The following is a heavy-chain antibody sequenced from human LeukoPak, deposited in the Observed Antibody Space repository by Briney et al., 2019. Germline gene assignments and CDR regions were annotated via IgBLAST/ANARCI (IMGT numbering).Heavy chain of an antibody. J-gene: IGHJ4*02. CDR3: ARGSAVSCTTTSASCHAPLDY. CDR2: INPKSGAT. D-gene: IGHD2-8*01. CDR1: GYTFTVNY. Sequence: SVKLSCKASGYTFTVNYKIWRRHAPGRGLEYMGGINPKSGATRNGQSFQGRITMTRDTSLSTAYMDLGMLSSDDAAIYFCARGSAVSCTTTSASCHAPLDYWGQGTLVAVSS. V-gene: IGHV1-2*02.